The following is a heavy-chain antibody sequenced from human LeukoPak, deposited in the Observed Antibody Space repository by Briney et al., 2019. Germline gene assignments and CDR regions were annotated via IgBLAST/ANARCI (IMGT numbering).Heavy chain of an antibody. Sequence: GGSLRLSCAASGFTFADYAMHWVRHAPGKGLGWVSGISWNSGSIGYADSVKGRFTISRDNAKNSLYLQMNSLRAEDTALYYCAKGLYGSGSYTVFDYWGQGTLVTVSS. D-gene: IGHD3-10*01. CDR2: ISWNSGSI. V-gene: IGHV3-9*01. CDR1: GFTFADYA. J-gene: IGHJ4*02. CDR3: AKGLYGSGSYTVFDY.